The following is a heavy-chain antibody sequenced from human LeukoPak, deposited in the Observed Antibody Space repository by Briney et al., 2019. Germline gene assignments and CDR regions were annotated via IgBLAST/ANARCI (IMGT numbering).Heavy chain of an antibody. Sequence: ASVKVSCKASGYTFTGYYMHWVRQAPGQGLEWMGRINPNSGGTNYAQKFQGRVTMTRDTSISTAYMELSRLRSDDTAVYYCARAPNRLVVPAAIEDYWGQGTLVTVSS. CDR1: GYTFTGYY. CDR3: ARAPNRLVVPAAIEDY. J-gene: IGHJ4*02. CDR2: INPNSGGT. V-gene: IGHV1-2*06. D-gene: IGHD2-2*01.